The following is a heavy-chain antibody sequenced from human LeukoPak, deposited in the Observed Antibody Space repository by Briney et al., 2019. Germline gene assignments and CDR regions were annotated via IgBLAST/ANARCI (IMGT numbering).Heavy chain of an antibody. D-gene: IGHD3-9*01. CDR1: GFTFTNYA. J-gene: IGHJ4*02. V-gene: IGHV3-23*01. Sequence: PGTSLRLLCVASGFTFTNYAMSWVRQAPGKGLEWVSAITGSDGTSHYADSVKGRFTISRDNSKNTLYLQVSSLRAEDTAVYYCAKWGDYDILTGYYVPDYWGQGTLVTVSS. CDR2: ITGSDGTS. CDR3: AKWGDYDILTGYYVPDY.